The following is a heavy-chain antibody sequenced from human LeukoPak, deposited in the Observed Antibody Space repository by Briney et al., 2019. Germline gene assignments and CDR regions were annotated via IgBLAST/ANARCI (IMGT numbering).Heavy chain of an antibody. V-gene: IGHV4-38-2*01. D-gene: IGHD6-19*01. J-gene: IGHJ3*02. CDR2: IHHGGNT. Sequence: SETLSLTCVVSGYPVSSNSYWAWIRQPPGKGLEWIGGIHHGGNTYYNPSLMSRVSMSLDTSKNQCSLNLNSVTAADTAVFYCARWLGNGFDIWGQGTMVTVSS. CDR1: GYPVSSNSY. CDR3: ARWLGNGFDI.